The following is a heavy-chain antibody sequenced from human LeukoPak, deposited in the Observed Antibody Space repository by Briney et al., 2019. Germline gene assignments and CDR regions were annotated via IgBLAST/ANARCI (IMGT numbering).Heavy chain of an antibody. CDR2: IFYSGGT. V-gene: IGHV4-59*08. J-gene: IGHJ4*02. Sequence: SETLSLTCSVSGGSISSYYWSWIRQPPGKGLEWIGYIFYSGGTNYNPSLKSRVTISVDTSKKQFSLRLSSVTAADTAVYYCARRGGDSSGNFDYWGQGTLVTVSS. D-gene: IGHD3-22*01. CDR1: GGSISSYY. CDR3: ARRGGDSSGNFDY.